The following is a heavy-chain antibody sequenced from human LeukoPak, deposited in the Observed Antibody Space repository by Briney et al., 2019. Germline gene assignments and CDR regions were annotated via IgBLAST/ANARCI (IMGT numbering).Heavy chain of an antibody. J-gene: IGHJ4*02. V-gene: IGHV4-59*01. Sequence: SETLSLTCTVSGGSISSDDWSWIRQPPGKGLEWIGYIYYSGGTNYHPSLKSRVTISVDTSKNQFSLKLSSVTAADTAVYYCARAGTAVTATLDYWGQGTLVTVSS. CDR2: IYYSGGT. CDR1: GGSISSDD. D-gene: IGHD2-21*02. CDR3: ARAGTAVTATLDY.